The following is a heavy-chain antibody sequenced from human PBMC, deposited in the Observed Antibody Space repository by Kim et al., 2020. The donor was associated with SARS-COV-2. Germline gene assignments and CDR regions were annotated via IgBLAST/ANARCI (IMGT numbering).Heavy chain of an antibody. V-gene: IGHV1-18*01. J-gene: IGHJ4*02. CDR3: ARAPESGFGEFLDY. Sequence: QKLQGRVTMTTDTSTSTAYMELRSLRSDDTAVYYCARAPESGFGEFLDYWGQGTLVTVSS. D-gene: IGHD3-10*01.